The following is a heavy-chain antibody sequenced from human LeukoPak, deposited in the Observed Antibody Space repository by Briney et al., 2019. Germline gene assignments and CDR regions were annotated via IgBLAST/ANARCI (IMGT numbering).Heavy chain of an antibody. CDR1: GFTFSTYT. Sequence: GGSLRLSCAASGFTFSTYTMHWIRQAPGKGLEWVSSITSTSTYIYYAHSVKGRFTISRDDANNSLYLQMDSLRAEDTAVYFCTRDQNARYYHHSYGYSVWGQGTLVTVSS. CDR3: TRDQNARYYHHSYGYSV. CDR2: ITSTSTYI. D-gene: IGHD3-22*01. J-gene: IGHJ4*02. V-gene: IGHV3-21*01.